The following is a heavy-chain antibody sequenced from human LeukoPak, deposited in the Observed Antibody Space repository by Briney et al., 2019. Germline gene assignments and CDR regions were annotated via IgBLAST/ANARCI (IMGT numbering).Heavy chain of an antibody. V-gene: IGHV1-24*01. CDR2: FDPEDGET. D-gene: IGHD5-18*01. J-gene: IGHJ4*02. Sequence: ASVKVSCKVSGYTLTELSMHWVRQAPGKGLEWMGGFDPEDGETIYAQKFQGRVTMTEDTSTDTAYMELSSLRSEDTAVYYCATTVYSRGYSYTFDYWGQGTLVTVSS. CDR1: GYTLTELS. CDR3: ATTVYSRGYSYTFDY.